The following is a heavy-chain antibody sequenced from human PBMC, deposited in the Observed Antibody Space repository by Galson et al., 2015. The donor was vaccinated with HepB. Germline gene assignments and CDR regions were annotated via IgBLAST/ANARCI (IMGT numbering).Heavy chain of an antibody. CDR3: TRGVSEVRFLESQPNPNWFDP. Sequence: SETLSLTCTVSGGSISSYYWSWIRQPPGKGLEWIGYIYYSGSTNYNPSLKSRVTISVDTSKNQFSLKLSSVTAADTAVYYCTRGVSEVRFLESQPNPNWFDPWGQGTLVTVSS. D-gene: IGHD3-3*01. V-gene: IGHV4-59*01. CDR1: GGSISSYY. CDR2: IYYSGST. J-gene: IGHJ5*02.